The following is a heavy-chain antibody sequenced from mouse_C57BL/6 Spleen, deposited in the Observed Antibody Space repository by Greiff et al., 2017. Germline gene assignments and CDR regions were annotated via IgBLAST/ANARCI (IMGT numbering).Heavy chain of an antibody. V-gene: IGHV1-18*01. J-gene: IGHJ2*01. CDR1: GYTFTDYN. Sequence: EVQLQQSGPELVKPGASVKIPCKASGYTFTDYNMDWVKQSHGKSLEWIGDIHPNNGGTIYNQKFKGKATLTVDKSSSTAYMELRSLTSEDTAVYCCARRLYYSNCFDYWGQGTTLTVSS. CDR2: IHPNNGGT. D-gene: IGHD2-5*01. CDR3: ARRLYYSNCFDY.